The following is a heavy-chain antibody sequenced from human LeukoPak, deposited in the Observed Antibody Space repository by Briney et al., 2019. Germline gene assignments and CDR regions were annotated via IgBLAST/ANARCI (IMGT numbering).Heavy chain of an antibody. CDR1: GFTFSSYG. Sequence: GGSLRLSCAASGFTFSSYGMHWVRQAPGKGLEWVAVISYDGSNKYYADSVKGRFTISRDNSKNTLYLQMNSLRAEDTAVYYCANPMGGWWLQPRFDYWGQGTLVTVSS. J-gene: IGHJ4*02. CDR2: ISYDGSNK. CDR3: ANPMGGWWLQPRFDY. V-gene: IGHV3-30*18. D-gene: IGHD5-24*01.